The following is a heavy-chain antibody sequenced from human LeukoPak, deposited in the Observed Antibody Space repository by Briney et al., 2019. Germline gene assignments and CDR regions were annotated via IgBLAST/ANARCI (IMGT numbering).Heavy chain of an antibody. Sequence: GGSLRLSCAASGFTFSSCGMHWFRQAPGKGLEWVAVISYDGSNKYYADSVKGRFTISRDNSKNTLYLQMNSLRAEDTAVYYCAKAGLKTGTSFDYWGQGTLVTVSS. J-gene: IGHJ4*02. V-gene: IGHV3-30*18. CDR1: GFTFSSCG. D-gene: IGHD1-7*01. CDR2: ISYDGSNK. CDR3: AKAGLKTGTSFDY.